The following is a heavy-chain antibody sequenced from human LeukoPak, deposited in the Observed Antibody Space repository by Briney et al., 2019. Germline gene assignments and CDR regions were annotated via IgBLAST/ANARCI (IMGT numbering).Heavy chain of an antibody. V-gene: IGHV4-61*02. Sequence: SETLSLTCTVSGGSISSGSYYWSWIRQPAGKGLEWIGRIYTSGSTNYNPSLKSRVTISVDTSKNQFSLKLSSVTAADTAVYYCARGGPFRRYCSGGSCSDAFDIWGQGTMVTVSS. D-gene: IGHD2-15*01. CDR3: ARGGPFRRYCSGGSCSDAFDI. CDR1: GGSISSGSYY. CDR2: IYTSGST. J-gene: IGHJ3*02.